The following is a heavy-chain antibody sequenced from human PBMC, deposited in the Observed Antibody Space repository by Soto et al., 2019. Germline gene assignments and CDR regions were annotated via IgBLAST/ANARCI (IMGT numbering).Heavy chain of an antibody. J-gene: IGHJ6*04. CDR3: ARDQLNPGIVVVPPYYYGMAV. D-gene: IGHD2-2*01. CDR2: LYHSGSP. Sequence: QVQLQEAGPGLVKPSGTLSLTCAVSGGAISSSNWCSLVRQPPGKGLEWIGALYHSGSPNYTPSLNSRVTISVDKSKSQISLKLSSVTAADTAVDYCARDQLNPGIVVVPPYYYGMAVWGKGTTVTVAS. CDR1: GGAISSSNW. V-gene: IGHV4-4*02.